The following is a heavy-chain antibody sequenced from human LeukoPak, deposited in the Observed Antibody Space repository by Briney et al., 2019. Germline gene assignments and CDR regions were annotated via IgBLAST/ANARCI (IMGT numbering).Heavy chain of an antibody. D-gene: IGHD6-13*01. Sequence: PGGSLRLSCAASGFTFNNYWMSWVRQAPGKGLEWVANLKQDGSEKYYVDSVKGRFTISRDNAKNSLYLQMNSLRAEDTAVYYCARDYGQQLGDWFDPWGQGTLVTVSS. CDR2: LKQDGSEK. J-gene: IGHJ5*02. CDR1: GFTFNNYW. V-gene: IGHV3-7*03. CDR3: ARDYGQQLGDWFDP.